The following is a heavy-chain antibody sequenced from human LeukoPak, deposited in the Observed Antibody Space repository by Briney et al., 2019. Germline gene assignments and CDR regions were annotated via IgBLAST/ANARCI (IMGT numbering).Heavy chain of an antibody. V-gene: IGHV3-23*01. J-gene: IGHJ4*02. CDR2: ISGSGGST. Sequence: GGSLRLSCAASGYTFSSYAMSWVRQAPGKGLEWVSAISGSGGSTYYADSVKGRFTISRDNSKNTLYLQMNSLRAEDTAVYYCANLIVGATFDYWGQGALVTVSS. D-gene: IGHD1-26*01. CDR1: GYTFSSYA. CDR3: ANLIVGATFDY.